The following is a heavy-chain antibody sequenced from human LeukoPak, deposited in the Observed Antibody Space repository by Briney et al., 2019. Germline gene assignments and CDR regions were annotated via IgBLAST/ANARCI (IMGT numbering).Heavy chain of an antibody. V-gene: IGHV4-39*07. J-gene: IGHJ4*02. D-gene: IGHD6-19*01. CDR3: ARLDSSLDY. Sequence: SETLSLTCTVSGGSVSSSNDYWGWIRQPPGKGLEWIGSVYYTGSTYHNPSLKSRVTMSVDTSRNQFSLKLYSVTAADTAVYYCARLDSSLDYWGQGTLVTVFS. CDR2: VYYTGST. CDR1: GGSVSSSNDY.